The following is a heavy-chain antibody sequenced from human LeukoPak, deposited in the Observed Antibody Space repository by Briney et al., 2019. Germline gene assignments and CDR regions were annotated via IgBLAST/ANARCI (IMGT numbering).Heavy chain of an antibody. V-gene: IGHV3-21*04. D-gene: IGHD2-15*01. CDR3: AKNIVVVVAATDY. CDR2: ISSSSSYI. J-gene: IGHJ4*02. CDR1: GFTFSSYS. Sequence: GGSLRLSCAASGFTFSSYSMNWVRQAPGKGLEWVSSISSSSSYIYYADSVKGRFTISRDNAKNSLYLQMNSLRAEDTAVYYCAKNIVVVVAATDYWGQGTLVTVSS.